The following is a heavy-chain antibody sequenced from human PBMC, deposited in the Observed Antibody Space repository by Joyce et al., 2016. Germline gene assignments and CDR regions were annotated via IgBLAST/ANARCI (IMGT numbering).Heavy chain of an antibody. CDR1: GGPFRGFF. D-gene: IGHD6-19*01. CDR3: ARSQWLAPLMY. Sequence: QVQLPQWGAGLLKPSETLSLTCAVSGGPFRGFFWTWVRQPPGKGLEWIGDINNSEVTNYNPSLKTRVTFSVDTAKNQFSLKWTSLRAADTAVYYCARSQWLAPLMYWGQGTPVTVSS. J-gene: IGHJ4*02. V-gene: IGHV4-34*01. CDR2: INNSEVT.